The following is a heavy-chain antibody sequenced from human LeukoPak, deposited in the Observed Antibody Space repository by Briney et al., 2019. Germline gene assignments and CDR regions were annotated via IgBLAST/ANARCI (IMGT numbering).Heavy chain of an antibody. D-gene: IGHD3-16*01. CDR3: ARRAGAYPHPYDY. V-gene: IGHV3-23*01. CDR1: GFTFNDCG. J-gene: IGHJ4*02. Sequence: AGGSLRLSCAASGFTFNDCGMTWVRQVSGKGLEWVSGISGSGHSTYYADSVKGRFTISRDNSKNTLYLQMNSLRAEDTAVYYCARRAGAYPHPYDYWGQGTLVTVSS. CDR2: ISGSGHST.